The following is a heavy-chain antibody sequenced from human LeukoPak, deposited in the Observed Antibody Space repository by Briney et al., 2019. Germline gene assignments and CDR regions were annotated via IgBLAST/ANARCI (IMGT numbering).Heavy chain of an antibody. D-gene: IGHD1-26*01. J-gene: IGHJ4*02. CDR1: GGTFSSYA. CDR3: ARARNGGGLLQPFDY. V-gene: IGHV1-69*13. Sequence: GASVKVSCKASGGTFSSYAISWVRQAPGQGLEWMGGIIPIFGTANYAQKFQGRVTITADESTSTAYMELSSLRSEDTAVYYCARARNGGGLLQPFDYWGQGTLVTVSS. CDR2: IIPIFGTA.